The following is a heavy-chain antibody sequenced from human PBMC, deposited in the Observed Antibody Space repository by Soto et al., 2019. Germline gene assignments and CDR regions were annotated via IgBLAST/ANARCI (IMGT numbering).Heavy chain of an antibody. CDR2: IKQDGSEK. CDR1: GFTFSSYW. CDR3: GRTTGIVVVPAAMGYYGMDV. V-gene: IGHV3-7*03. J-gene: IGHJ6*02. Sequence: EVQLVESGGGLVQPGGSLRLSCEASGFTFSSYWMSWVRQAPGKGLEWVANIKQDGSEKYNVDSVEGRFIISRDNAKNSLYLQMNSLRAEDTAVYYCGRTTGIVVVPAAMGYYGMDVWGQGTTVTVSS. D-gene: IGHD2-2*01.